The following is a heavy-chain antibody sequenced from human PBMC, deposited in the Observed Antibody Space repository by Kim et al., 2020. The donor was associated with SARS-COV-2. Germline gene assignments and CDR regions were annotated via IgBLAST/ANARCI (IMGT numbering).Heavy chain of an antibody. CDR3: ARIVGATGNGMDV. V-gene: IGHV1-18*01. Sequence: CAQKLQGRVTMTTDTSTSTAYRELRSLRSDDTGVYYCARIVGATGNGMDVWGQGTTVTVSS. D-gene: IGHD1-26*01. J-gene: IGHJ6*02.